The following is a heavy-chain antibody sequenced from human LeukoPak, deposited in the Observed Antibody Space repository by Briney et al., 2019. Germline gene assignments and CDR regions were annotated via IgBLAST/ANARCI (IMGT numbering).Heavy chain of an antibody. CDR2: IYYSGST. Sequence: SETLSLTCTVSGGSISSYYWSWIRQPPEKGLEWIGYIYYSGSTNYNPSLKSRVTISVDTSKNQFSLKLSSVTAADTAVYYCARGKVVVAVLDYWGQGTLVTVSS. J-gene: IGHJ4*02. CDR3: ARGKVVVAVLDY. CDR1: GGSISSYY. V-gene: IGHV4-59*12. D-gene: IGHD2-15*01.